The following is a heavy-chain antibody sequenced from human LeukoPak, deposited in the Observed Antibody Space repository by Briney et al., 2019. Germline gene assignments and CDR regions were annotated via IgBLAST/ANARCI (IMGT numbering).Heavy chain of an antibody. CDR2: IYPGDSDA. Sequence: GESLKISCKGSGYCFTNYWIGWVRQMPGKGLKSMGIIYPGDSDARYSPSFQGQVTISADKSIGTAYLQWGSLKASDTAMYYCARHDTALGYIASDFARWPDYWGQGTLVTVSS. CDR1: GYCFTNYW. J-gene: IGHJ4*02. V-gene: IGHV5-51*01. CDR3: ARHDTALGYIASDFARWPDY. D-gene: IGHD5-12*01.